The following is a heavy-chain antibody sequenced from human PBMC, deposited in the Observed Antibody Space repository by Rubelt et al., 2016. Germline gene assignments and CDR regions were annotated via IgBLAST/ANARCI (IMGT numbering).Heavy chain of an antibody. J-gene: IGHJ4*02. Sequence: QVQLQESGPGLVKPSQTLSLTCTVSGGSISSGGYCWSWIRQHPGKGLEWIGSIYYSGGTDYYPSLKSRVTISVDTSKNQFSLKLSSVTAADTAVYYCARDGDLLYFDYWGQGTLVTVSS. CDR2: IYYSGGT. CDR1: GGSISSGGYC. D-gene: IGHD4-17*01. V-gene: IGHV4-31*03. CDR3: ARDGDLLYFDY.